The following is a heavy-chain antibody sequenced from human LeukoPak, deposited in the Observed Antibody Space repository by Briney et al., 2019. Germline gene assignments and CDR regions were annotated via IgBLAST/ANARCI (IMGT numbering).Heavy chain of an antibody. CDR2: IYYSGST. Sequence: SETLSLTCTVSGGSISSSSYYWGWIRQPPGKGLEWIGSIYYSGSTSYNPSLKSRLTISVDTSNNQFSLKLNSVTAADTAVYYCARGTRNWYAIYWGQGILVTVSS. D-gene: IGHD1-20*01. J-gene: IGHJ4*02. V-gene: IGHV4-39*07. CDR1: GGSISSSSYY. CDR3: ARGTRNWYAIY.